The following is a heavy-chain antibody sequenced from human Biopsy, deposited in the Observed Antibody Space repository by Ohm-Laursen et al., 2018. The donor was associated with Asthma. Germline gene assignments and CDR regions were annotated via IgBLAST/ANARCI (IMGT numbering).Heavy chain of an antibody. CDR2: IYSGGTS. J-gene: IGHJ4*02. D-gene: IGHD3-22*01. CDR1: GFAVSRDH. CDR3: ARGDSSNWSHYYFDY. V-gene: IGHV3-53*01. Sequence: GSLRLSCAASGFAVSRDHMFWFRQAPGKGLEWVSVIYSGGTSHTADSVRGRFTISRDYSKNTLYLQMHSLRAEDTAVYYCARGDSSNWSHYYFDYWGQGTLVTVSS.